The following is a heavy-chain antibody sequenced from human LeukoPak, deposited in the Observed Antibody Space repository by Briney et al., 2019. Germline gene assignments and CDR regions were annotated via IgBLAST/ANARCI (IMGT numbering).Heavy chain of an antibody. J-gene: IGHJ4*02. V-gene: IGHV5-51*01. D-gene: IGHD6-13*01. Sequence: GESLKISCKASGYSFTDFWIGWVRQLPGKGLEWMGNIHPADSDTRYSPSFQGHVTISADKSIDTAYLQWTSLNASDTAMYYCARTYTSGWCANWGQGTLVTVFS. CDR3: ARTYTSGWCAN. CDR1: GYSFTDFW. CDR2: IHPADSDT.